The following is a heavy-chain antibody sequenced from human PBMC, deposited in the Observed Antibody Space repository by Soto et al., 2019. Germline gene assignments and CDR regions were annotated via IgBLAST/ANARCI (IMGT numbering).Heavy chain of an antibody. D-gene: IGHD6-19*01. Sequence: SVGSLRLSCAASGSTFSSSAMTWVRQAPGKGLEWVSAISGSGSVTYYTSSVRGRFTISRDNSRNTLYLQMNNLRAEDTAVYYCSRNTSGRQGSTLDIWGQGTMVTVSS. CDR1: GSTFSSSA. V-gene: IGHV3-23*01. CDR3: SRNTSGRQGSTLDI. CDR2: ISGSGSVT. J-gene: IGHJ3*02.